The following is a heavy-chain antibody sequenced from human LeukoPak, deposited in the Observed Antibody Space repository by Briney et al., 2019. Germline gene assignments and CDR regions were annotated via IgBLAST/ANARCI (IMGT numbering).Heavy chain of an antibody. CDR3: ARDHCSPGTCLGGH. CDR2: IIPSLDVA. CDR1: GDTFIPYT. V-gene: IGHV1-69*04. D-gene: IGHD2-15*01. Sequence: ASVKVSCKSSGDTFIPYTFSWVRQAPGQGLEWIGRIIPSLDVANYAQKFQGRVTLSADGDTATTYMEVTSLRSEDTAMYYCARDHCSPGTCLGGHWGQGTLVTVSS. J-gene: IGHJ4*02.